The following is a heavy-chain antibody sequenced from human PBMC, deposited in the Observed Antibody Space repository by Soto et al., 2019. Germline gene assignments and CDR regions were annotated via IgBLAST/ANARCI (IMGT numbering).Heavy chain of an antibody. CDR1: GFTFSSYE. D-gene: IGHD4-17*01. V-gene: IGHV3-48*03. CDR3: ARDLAQYGDYYYYGMDV. Sequence: GGSLRLSCAASGFTFSSYEMNWVRQAPGKGLEWVSYISSSGSTIYYADSVKGRFTISRDNAKNSLYLQMNSLRAEDTAVYYCARDLAQYGDYYYYGMDVWGQGTTVTVSS. J-gene: IGHJ6*02. CDR2: ISSSGSTI.